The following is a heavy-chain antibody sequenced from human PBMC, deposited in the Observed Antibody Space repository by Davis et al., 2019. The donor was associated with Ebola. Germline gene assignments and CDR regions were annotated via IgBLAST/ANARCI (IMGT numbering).Heavy chain of an antibody. CDR3: VRTTYGAPEY. D-gene: IGHD1-7*01. Sequence: PGGSLRLSCAASGFTFSNYAMSWVRQSPGKGLEWVSSIADSGGATYYTDSVKGRFAVSRDNSKNTLYLQLNSLRAEDTAVYYCVRTTYGAPEYWGQGTLVTVSS. CDR1: GFTFSNYA. CDR2: IADSGGAT. V-gene: IGHV3-23*01. J-gene: IGHJ4*02.